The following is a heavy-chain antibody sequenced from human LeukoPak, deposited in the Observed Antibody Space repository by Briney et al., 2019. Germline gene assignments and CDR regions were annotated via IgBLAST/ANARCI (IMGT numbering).Heavy chain of an antibody. J-gene: IGHJ5*02. V-gene: IGHV3-53*01. D-gene: IGHD4-23*01. CDR2: THSSGGT. CDR1: GFTCSHNY. Sequence: PGGSLRLSCAASGFTCSHNYMSWVRQAPGKGLEWVSATHSSGGTYYADSVKGRFTISRDTSKNTLYLQINSLSVEDTAVYYCIVFGGSNHWGQGTLVTVSS. CDR3: IVFGGSNH.